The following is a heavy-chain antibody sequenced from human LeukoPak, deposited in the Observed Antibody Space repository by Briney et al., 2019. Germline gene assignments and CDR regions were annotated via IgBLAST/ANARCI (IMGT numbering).Heavy chain of an antibody. CDR2: IRGDTST. CDR3: ARRRGGYGDGDFDY. J-gene: IGHJ4*02. D-gene: IGHD4-17*01. V-gene: IGHV3-66*04. Sequence: GGSLRLSCAASGFTFSNAWMSWVRQAPGKGLECVSYIRGDTSTEYAEYVRGRFTISRDDAKNTVYLQMNSLRVEDTSVYYCARRRGGYGDGDFDYWGQGTLVTVSS. CDR1: GFTFSNAW.